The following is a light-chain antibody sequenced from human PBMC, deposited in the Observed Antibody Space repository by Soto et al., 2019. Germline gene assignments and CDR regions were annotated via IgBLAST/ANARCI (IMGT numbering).Light chain of an antibody. Sequence: QSALTQPPSASGSPGQSVTIPCTGTSSDVGGYNSVSWYQQHPGKVPKRMIYEVSKRPSGVPDRFSGSKSGNTASLTVSGLQAEDEADYYCSSYAGSNNLVFGGGTKLTVL. J-gene: IGLJ2*01. CDR1: SSDVGGYNS. CDR3: SSYAGSNNLV. V-gene: IGLV2-8*01. CDR2: EVS.